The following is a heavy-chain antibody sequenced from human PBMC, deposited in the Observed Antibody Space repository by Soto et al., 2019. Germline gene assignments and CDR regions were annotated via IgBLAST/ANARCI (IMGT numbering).Heavy chain of an antibody. Sequence: QVQLVESGEDLVKPGGSLRLSCAASGFPFSDYYMSWIRQAPGKGLEWVSSIGGSSSYTNNADSVKGRFTISRDNAKNSLYLQMNSLRAEDTAVYYCARRRPTGYYNYWGQGTLVTVSA. CDR1: GFPFSDYY. V-gene: IGHV3-11*05. J-gene: IGHJ4*02. CDR3: ARRRPTGYYNY. CDR2: IGGSSSYT. D-gene: IGHD3-9*01.